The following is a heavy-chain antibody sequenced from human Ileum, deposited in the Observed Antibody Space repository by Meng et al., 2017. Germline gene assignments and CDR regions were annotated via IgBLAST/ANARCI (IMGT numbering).Heavy chain of an antibody. CDR1: VGSISSGGYY. CDR3: ARVRRGLGLRFDP. CDR2: IFYSGST. V-gene: IGHV4-31*02. Sequence: QGHVHPSQPLSLTLTVPVGSISSGGYYWGWIRQHPVKGLEWIGYIFYSGSTYYNSSLKSRINISVDTSKNQFSLKVSSVTAADTAVYYCARVRRGLGLRFDPWGQGTLVTVSS. J-gene: IGHJ5*02. D-gene: IGHD3/OR15-3a*01.